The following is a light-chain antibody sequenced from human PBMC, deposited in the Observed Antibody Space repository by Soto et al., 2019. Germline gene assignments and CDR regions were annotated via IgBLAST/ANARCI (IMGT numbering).Light chain of an antibody. CDR3: QQYNNWPLT. Sequence: ETVMTQSPATLSVSPGERATLSCRASQSVSSNLAWYQQKPGQPPRLLIYGASTRATGIPARFSDSGSGTEFTLTISSLQSEDFAVYYCQQYNNWPLTFGQGTKVDIK. CDR2: GAS. CDR1: QSVSSN. J-gene: IGKJ1*01. V-gene: IGKV3-15*01.